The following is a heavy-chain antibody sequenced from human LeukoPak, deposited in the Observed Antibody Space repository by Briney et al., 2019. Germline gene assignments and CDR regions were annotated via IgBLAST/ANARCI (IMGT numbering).Heavy chain of an antibody. Sequence: GASVKVSCKASGYTFTSYGISWVRQAPGQGLPWMGWISAYNGNTNYAQKLQGRVTMTTDTSTSTAYMELRSLRSDDTAVYYCARGRQLVPNNWFDPWGQGTLVTVSS. CDR1: GYTFTSYG. J-gene: IGHJ5*02. V-gene: IGHV1-18*01. CDR2: ISAYNGNT. D-gene: IGHD6-6*01. CDR3: ARGRQLVPNNWFDP.